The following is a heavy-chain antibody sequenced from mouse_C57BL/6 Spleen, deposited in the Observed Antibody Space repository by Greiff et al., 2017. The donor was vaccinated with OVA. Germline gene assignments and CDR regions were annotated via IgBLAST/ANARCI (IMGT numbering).Heavy chain of an antibody. J-gene: IGHJ4*01. CDR3: ITGYYGSSYDYAMDY. CDR1: GYTFTDYE. CDR2: IDPETGGT. Sequence: VQLQQSGAELVRPGASVTLSCKASGYTFTDYEMHWVKQTPVHGLEWIGAIDPETGGTAYNQKFKGKAILTADKSSSTAYMELRSLTSEDSAVYYCITGYYGSSYDYAMDYWGQGTSVTVSS. D-gene: IGHD1-1*01. V-gene: IGHV1-15*01.